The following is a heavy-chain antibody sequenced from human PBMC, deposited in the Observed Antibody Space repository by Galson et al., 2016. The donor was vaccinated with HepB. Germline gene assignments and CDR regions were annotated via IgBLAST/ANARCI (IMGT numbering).Heavy chain of an antibody. D-gene: IGHD6-19*01. CDR3: AKDGGSGWHHFDF. Sequence: SLRLSCAASGFNFSTYDMGWVRQAPGKGLEWVSSVSGSGGGTFYADFVKGRFTISRDNSKNTLYLQMHSLRVDDTAVYYCAKDGGSGWHHFDFWGLGSQVTVSS. CDR1: GFNFSTYD. V-gene: IGHV3-23*01. J-gene: IGHJ4*02. CDR2: VSGSGGGT.